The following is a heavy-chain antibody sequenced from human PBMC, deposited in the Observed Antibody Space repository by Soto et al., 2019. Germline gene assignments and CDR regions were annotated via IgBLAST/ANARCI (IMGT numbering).Heavy chain of an antibody. CDR3: ARGCSSSWIPLWDYGMDV. CDR1: GYTFTSYD. V-gene: IGHV1-8*01. D-gene: IGHD6-13*01. J-gene: IGHJ6*02. Sequence: AAVKVSCKASGYTFTSYDINWVRQATGQGLEWMGWMNPNSGNTGYAQKFQGRVTMTRNTSISTAYMELSSLRSEDTAVYYCARGCSSSWIPLWDYGMDVWGQGTTVTVSS. CDR2: MNPNSGNT.